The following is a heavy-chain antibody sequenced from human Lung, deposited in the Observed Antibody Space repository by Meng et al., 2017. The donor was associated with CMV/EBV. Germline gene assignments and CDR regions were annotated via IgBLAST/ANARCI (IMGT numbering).Heavy chain of an antibody. Sequence: GESXKISCTLSGFTSSTYAMSWVRQAPGKGLEWVSVISGSGGTTIYADSVKGRFTISRDNYMNSLILQMNSLRADDTAVYYCARDHYSSSSYLGYYAMGVWXEKTXVTVSS. CDR3: ARDHYSSSSYLGYYAMGV. CDR1: GFTSSTYA. V-gene: IGHV3-23*01. CDR2: ISGSGGTT. D-gene: IGHD6-6*01. J-gene: IGHJ6*04.